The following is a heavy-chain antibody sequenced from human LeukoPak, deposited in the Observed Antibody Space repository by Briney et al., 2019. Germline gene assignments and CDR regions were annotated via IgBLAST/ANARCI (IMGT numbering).Heavy chain of an antibody. V-gene: IGHV4-30-4*01. D-gene: IGHD4-17*01. CDR1: GGSISSGDYY. Sequence: SETLSLTCTVSGGSISSGDYYWSWIRQPPGKGLEWIGYIYYSGSTYYNPSLKSRVTISVDTSKNQFSLKLSSVTAADTAVYYCARGSNYGSPSGRRFDYWGQGTLVTVSS. CDR3: ARGSNYGSPSGRRFDY. CDR2: IYYSGST. J-gene: IGHJ4*02.